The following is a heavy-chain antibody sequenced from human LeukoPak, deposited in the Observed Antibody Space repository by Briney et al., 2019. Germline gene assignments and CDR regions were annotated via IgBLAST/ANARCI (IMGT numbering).Heavy chain of an antibody. CDR1: GYTFTSYA. Sequence: ASVKVSCKASGYTFTSYAMNWVRQAPGQGLEWMGWINTNTGNPTYAQGFKGRVVFSLDNSGSTAYLQIRSLKAEDTAVYYCARITFIAVAGTSWFDPWGQGTLVTVSS. CDR3: ARITFIAVAGTSWFDP. CDR2: INTNTGNP. J-gene: IGHJ5*02. V-gene: IGHV7-4-1*02. D-gene: IGHD6-19*01.